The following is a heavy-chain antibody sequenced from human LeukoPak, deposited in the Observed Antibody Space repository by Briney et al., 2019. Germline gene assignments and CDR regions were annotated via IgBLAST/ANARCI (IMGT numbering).Heavy chain of an antibody. CDR1: GGSFSGYY. D-gene: IGHD3-3*01. J-gene: IGHJ4*02. CDR2: INHSGST. Sequence: SETLSLTCAVYGGSFSGYYWSWIRQPPGKGLEWIGEINHSGSTNYNPSLKSRVTISVDTSKNQFSLKLGSVTAADTAVYYCARGPGRYYDFWSGYSGFDYWGQGTLVTVSS. V-gene: IGHV4-34*01. CDR3: ARGPGRYYDFWSGYSGFDY.